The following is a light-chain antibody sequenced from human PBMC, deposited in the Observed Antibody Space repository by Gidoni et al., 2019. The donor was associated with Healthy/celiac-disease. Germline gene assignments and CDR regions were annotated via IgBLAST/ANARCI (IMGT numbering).Light chain of an antibody. J-gene: IGLJ2*01. CDR2: QDS. CDR1: KLGDKY. Sequence: SYELTQPPSVSVSPGQTASITCSGAKLGDKYACWYQQKPGQSPVLVIYQDSKRPSGIPERFSGSNSGNTATLTISGTQAMDEADYYCQAWDSSTAVVFGGGTKLPVL. CDR3: QAWDSSTAVV. V-gene: IGLV3-1*01.